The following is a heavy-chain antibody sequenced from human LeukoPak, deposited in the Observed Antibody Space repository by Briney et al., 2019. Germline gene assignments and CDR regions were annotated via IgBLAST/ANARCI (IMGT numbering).Heavy chain of an antibody. J-gene: IGHJ4*02. V-gene: IGHV4-4*07. D-gene: IGHD6-19*01. CDR2: ISSSGST. CDR1: GGSISSYY. CDR3: ARDMGSGWYSD. Sequence: KPSETLSLTCTVSGGSISSYYWSWIRQPAGKGLEWIGRISSSGSTNYNPSLRSRISMSGDTSKKQFSLKLSSVTAADTAVYYCARDMGSGWYSDWGQGTLVTVPS.